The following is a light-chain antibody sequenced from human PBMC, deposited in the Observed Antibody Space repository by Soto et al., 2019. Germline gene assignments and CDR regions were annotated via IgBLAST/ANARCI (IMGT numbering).Light chain of an antibody. Sequence: QSALTQPASVSGSPGHSITISCTGTSSDVGSYNYVSWYQQHPGKAPKLMIYEVRNRPSGVSDRFSGSKSGKTASLTIFGLQAEDEADYYGSSYIPSTTQVFGGGTKLTVL. CDR3: SSYIPSTTQV. V-gene: IGLV2-14*01. CDR2: EVR. CDR1: SSDVGSYNY. J-gene: IGLJ2*01.